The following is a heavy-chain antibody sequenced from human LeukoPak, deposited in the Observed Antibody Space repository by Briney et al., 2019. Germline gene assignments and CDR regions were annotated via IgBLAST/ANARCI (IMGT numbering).Heavy chain of an antibody. D-gene: IGHD2-15*01. CDR3: ASLSEYCSAGSCYLGWFDP. CDR2: INHSGST. CDR1: GGSFSGYY. V-gene: IGHV4-34*01. Sequence: SSETLSLTCAVYGGSFSGYYWSWIRQPPGKGLEWIGEINHSGSTNYNPSLKSRVTMSVDTSKNQFSLKLNSVTAADTAVYYCASLSEYCSAGSCYLGWFDPWGQGTLVTVSS. J-gene: IGHJ5*02.